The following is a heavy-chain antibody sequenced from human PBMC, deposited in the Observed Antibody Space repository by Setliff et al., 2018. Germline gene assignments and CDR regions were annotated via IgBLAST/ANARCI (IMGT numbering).Heavy chain of an antibody. CDR1: GGPFSGAS. V-gene: IGHV4-59*01. Sequence: SETLSLTCTVSGGPFSGASIWSWIRQPPGKGLEWIGFISYSGITTYNVSLKSRVSMSVDASRNQFSLTLSSVTAADTAIYYCARDRSYYASGSFTKWFDYWGQGTLVTVPQ. CDR3: ARDRSYYASGSFTKWFDY. D-gene: IGHD3-10*01. CDR2: ISYSGIT. J-gene: IGHJ4*02.